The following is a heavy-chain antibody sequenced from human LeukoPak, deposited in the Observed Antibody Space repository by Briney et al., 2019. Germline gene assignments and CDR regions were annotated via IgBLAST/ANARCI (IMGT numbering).Heavy chain of an antibody. V-gene: IGHV4-4*07. CDR1: GGSISSYY. Sequence: SETLSLTCTVSGGSISSYYWSWIRQPAGKGLEWIGRIYTGGSTNYNPSLKSRVTMSVDTSKNQFSLKLSSVTAADTAVYYCARDGYYDSSGYPNWFDPWGQGTLVTVSS. CDR2: IYTGGST. D-gene: IGHD3-22*01. J-gene: IGHJ5*02. CDR3: ARDGYYDSSGYPNWFDP.